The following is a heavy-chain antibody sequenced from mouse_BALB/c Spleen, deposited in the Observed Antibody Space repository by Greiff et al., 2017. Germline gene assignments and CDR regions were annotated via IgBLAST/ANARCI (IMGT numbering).Heavy chain of an antibody. CDR1: GYTFSSYW. D-gene: IGHD2-3*01. V-gene: IGHV1-9*01. CDR2: ILPGSGST. CDR3: ARWLLGYAMDY. J-gene: IGHJ4*01. Sequence: QVQLQQSGAELMKPGASVKISCKATGYTFSSYWIEWVKQRPGHGLEWIGEILPGSGSTNYNEKFKGKATFTADTSSNTAYMKLSSLTSEDSAVYYYARWLLGYAMDYWGQGTSVTVSS.